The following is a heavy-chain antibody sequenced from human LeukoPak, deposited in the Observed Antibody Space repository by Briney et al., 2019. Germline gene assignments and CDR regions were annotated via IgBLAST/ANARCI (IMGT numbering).Heavy chain of an antibody. J-gene: IGHJ6*03. CDR2: IYTSGST. D-gene: IGHD6-13*01. V-gene: IGHV4-61*02. CDR1: GGSISSGSYY. CDR3: ARVGAAGTPYYYYMDV. Sequence: SETLYLTCTVSGGSISSGSYYWSWIRQPAGKGLEWIGRIYTSGSTNYNPSLKSRVTISVDTSKNQFSLKLSSVTAADTAVYYCARVGAAGTPYYYYMDVWGKGTTVTVSS.